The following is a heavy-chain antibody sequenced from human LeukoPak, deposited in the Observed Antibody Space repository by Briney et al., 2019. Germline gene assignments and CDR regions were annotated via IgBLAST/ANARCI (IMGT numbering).Heavy chain of an antibody. CDR1: GFTFSSYA. CDR3: VKEDSIAAAALEA. CDR2: ISGSGGST. V-gene: IGHV3-23*01. D-gene: IGHD6-13*01. Sequence: GGSLRLSCVASGFTFSSYAMSWVRQAPGKGLEWVSAISGSGGSTYYADSVKGRFTISRDNSKNTLSLQMNSLRADEMAVYYCVKEDSIAAAALEAWGQGTLVTVSS. J-gene: IGHJ5*02.